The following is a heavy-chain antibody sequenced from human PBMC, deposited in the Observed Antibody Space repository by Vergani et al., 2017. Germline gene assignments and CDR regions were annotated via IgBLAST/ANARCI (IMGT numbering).Heavy chain of an antibody. Sequence: VHLVESGGGVVQPGRSLRLSCVVSGFTSSYYGMHWVRQAPGKGLEWVSIISDNGGTTYYADSVKGRFTISRDNSKNTLFLQMNSLKDEDTAVYYCTTAWGLYYLHGEYFQYWGRGTLVSVSS. CDR2: ISDNGGTT. CDR1: GFTSSYYG. V-gene: IGHV3-23*04. D-gene: IGHD3-10*01. CDR3: TTAWGLYYLHGEYFQY. J-gene: IGHJ1*01.